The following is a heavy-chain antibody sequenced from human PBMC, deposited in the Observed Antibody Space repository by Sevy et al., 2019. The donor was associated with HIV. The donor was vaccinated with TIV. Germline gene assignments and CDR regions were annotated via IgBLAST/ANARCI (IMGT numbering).Heavy chain of an antibody. CDR3: AKKRVLSGSYSGMDV. CDR1: GFTFSNYA. D-gene: IGHD1-26*01. J-gene: IGHJ6*01. CDR2: IPSSHNIT. V-gene: IGHV3-23*01. Sequence: GGSLRLSCAASGFTFSNYAMSWVRQAPGKGLEWVSAIPSSHNITYYAESVKGRFTISRDNSKNTLYLEMNSLRADDTAVYYCAKKRVLSGSYSGMDVWGQGTTVTVSS.